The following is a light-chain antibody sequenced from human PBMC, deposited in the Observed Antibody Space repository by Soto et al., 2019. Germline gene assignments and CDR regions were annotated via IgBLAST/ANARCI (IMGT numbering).Light chain of an antibody. Sequence: EIVLTQSPATLSLSPGERATLSCRASQSVSSYLAWYQQKPGQAPRLLIYDASNRATGIPARFSGSGSGTDFTLTISSLEPEDFAVYYCQQRVTFGQGTRLEI. CDR2: DAS. CDR3: QQRVT. CDR1: QSVSSY. V-gene: IGKV3-11*01. J-gene: IGKJ5*01.